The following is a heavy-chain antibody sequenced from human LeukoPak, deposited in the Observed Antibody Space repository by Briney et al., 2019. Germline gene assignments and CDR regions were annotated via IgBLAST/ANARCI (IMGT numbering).Heavy chain of an antibody. D-gene: IGHD6-19*01. CDR3: AREGIAVAATALDY. Sequence: GGSLRLSCAASGFTFSSYSMNSDRQAPGKGLEWVSSISSSSSYIYYADSVKGRFAISRDNAKNSLYLQMNSLRAEDTAVYYCAREGIAVAATALDYWGQGTLVTVSS. CDR2: ISSSSSYI. J-gene: IGHJ4*02. CDR1: GFTFSSYS. V-gene: IGHV3-21*01.